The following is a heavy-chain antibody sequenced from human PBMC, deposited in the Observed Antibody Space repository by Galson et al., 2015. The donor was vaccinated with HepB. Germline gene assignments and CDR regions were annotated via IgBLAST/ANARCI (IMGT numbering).Heavy chain of an antibody. CDR1: GYTFTSYG. J-gene: IGHJ6*02. Sequence: SVKVSCKASGYTFTSYGISWVRQAPGQGLEWMGWISAYNGNTNYAQKLQGRVTMTTDTSTSTAYMELRSLRSDDTAVYYCAREAPLNSYYYGSERYYYGMDVWGQGTTVTVSS. D-gene: IGHD3-10*01. CDR2: ISAYNGNT. CDR3: AREAPLNSYYYGSERYYYGMDV. V-gene: IGHV1-18*01.